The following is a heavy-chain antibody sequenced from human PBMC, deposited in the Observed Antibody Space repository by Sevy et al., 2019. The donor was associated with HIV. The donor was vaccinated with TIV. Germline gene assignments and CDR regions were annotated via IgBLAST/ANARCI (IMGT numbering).Heavy chain of an antibody. J-gene: IGHJ5*02. CDR3: VKAGGTGTTWFDP. Sequence: GGSLRLSCSASGFTFSSYAMHWVRQAPGKGLEYVSAISSNGGSTYYADSVKGRFTISRDNCKNTLYIQMSSLGAEDTAVYYCVKAGGTGTTWFDPWGQGTLVTVSS. CDR2: ISSNGGST. CDR1: GFTFSSYA. D-gene: IGHD1-1*01. V-gene: IGHV3-64D*06.